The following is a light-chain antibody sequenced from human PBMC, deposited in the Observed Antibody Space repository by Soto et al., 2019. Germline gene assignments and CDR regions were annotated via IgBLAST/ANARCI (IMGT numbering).Light chain of an antibody. CDR1: QGIRND. CDR2: APS. J-gene: IGKJ4*01. CDR3: VQDYNYPLT. V-gene: IGKV1-6*01. Sequence: AIQMTQSPSSLSASVEDRVTITCRASQGIRNDLGWYQQKPGKAPKLLIYAPSSLQSRVPSGVSGSGSGTDFTLTISSLQPEDFATYYCVQDYNYPLTFGGGTKVDIK.